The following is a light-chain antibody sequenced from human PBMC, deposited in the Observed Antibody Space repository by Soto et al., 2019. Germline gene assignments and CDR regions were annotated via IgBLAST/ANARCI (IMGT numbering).Light chain of an antibody. CDR3: QQYNTYPLT. V-gene: IGKV1-5*03. Sequence: DIQMTQSPSTLSASVGDRVTITCRASQSISTWLAWYQQKPGKAPKLLIYKASRLEGGVPSRFGGSGSGTLFNITISSLHPDDFATYYCQQYNTYPLTFGGGTTVDIK. J-gene: IGKJ4*01. CDR2: KAS. CDR1: QSISTW.